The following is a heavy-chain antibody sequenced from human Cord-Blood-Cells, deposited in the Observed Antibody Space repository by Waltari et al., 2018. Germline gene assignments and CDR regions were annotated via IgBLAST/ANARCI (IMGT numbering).Heavy chain of an antibody. CDR1: GYTFTGYY. CDR3: ARGVTARDAFDI. J-gene: IGHJ3*02. V-gene: IGHV1-2*02. D-gene: IGHD2-21*02. CDR2: INPNRGDT. Sequence: QVQLVQSGAEVKKPGASVKVSCKASGYTFTGYYMHWVRQAPGQGLEWMGWINPNRGDTNYAKKFKGRVTITRDTANSTAYMELSRLSSDDTAVYYCARGVTARDAFDIWGQGTMVTVSS.